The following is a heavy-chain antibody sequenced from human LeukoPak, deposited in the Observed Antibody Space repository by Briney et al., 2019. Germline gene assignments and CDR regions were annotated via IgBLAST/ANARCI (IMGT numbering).Heavy chain of an antibody. CDR1: GFTFSSYG. CDR3: AKEGESYGPFDY. V-gene: IGHV3-30*02. Sequence: GGSLRLSCAASGFTFSSYGMHWVRQAPGKGLKWVAFIRYDGSNKYYADSVKGRFTISRDNSKNTLYLQMNSLRAEDTAVYYCAKEGESYGPFDYWGQGTLVTVSS. D-gene: IGHD3-10*01. J-gene: IGHJ4*02. CDR2: IRYDGSNK.